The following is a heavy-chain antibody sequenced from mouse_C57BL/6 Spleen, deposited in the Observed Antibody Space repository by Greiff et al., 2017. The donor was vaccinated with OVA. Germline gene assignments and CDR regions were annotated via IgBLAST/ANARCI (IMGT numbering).Heavy chain of an antibody. Sequence: EVQRVESGGGLVKPGGSLKLSCAASGFTFSSYAMSWVRQTPEKRLEWVATISDGGSYTYYPDHVKGRFTISRDNAKNNLYLQMSQLKSEDTAMYDCARDRYEYDEKYFDYWGQGTTLTVSS. CDR1: GFTFSSYA. CDR3: ARDRYEYDEKYFDY. CDR2: ISDGGSYT. J-gene: IGHJ2*01. V-gene: IGHV5-4*01. D-gene: IGHD2-4*01.